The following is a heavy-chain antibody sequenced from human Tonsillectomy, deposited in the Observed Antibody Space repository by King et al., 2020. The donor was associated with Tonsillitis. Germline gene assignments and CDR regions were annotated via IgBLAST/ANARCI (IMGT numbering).Heavy chain of an antibody. CDR1: GFTFRDSA. Sequence: VQLVESGGDLGKPGGSLRLSCAASGFTFRDSAMNWVVHAPGMGLELAAPISSISSYIDFADAMKGRFRISRDNARNSLYLQMNSLRVEDTAVYYCASSRSDILTGYPLSPIDYWGQGTLVTVSS. CDR3: ASSRSDILTGYPLSPIDY. D-gene: IGHD3-9*01. CDR2: ISSISSYI. J-gene: IGHJ4*02. V-gene: IGHV3-21*01.